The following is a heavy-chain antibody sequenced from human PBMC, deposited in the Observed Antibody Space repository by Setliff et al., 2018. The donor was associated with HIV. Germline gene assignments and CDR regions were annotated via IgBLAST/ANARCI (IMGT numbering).Heavy chain of an antibody. CDR3: ATCRHRPSNWFDP. CDR1: GGSVSSPGYY. J-gene: IGHJ5*02. V-gene: IGHV4-39*07. Sequence: SETLSLTCTVSGGSVSSPGYYWGWIRQPPGKGLEWIGSVYNSGITFKNPSLKSRVTISVDRSGNQFSLRLPSVTAADTAVYYCATCRHRPSNWFDPWGQGTVVTVSS. CDR2: VYNSGIT.